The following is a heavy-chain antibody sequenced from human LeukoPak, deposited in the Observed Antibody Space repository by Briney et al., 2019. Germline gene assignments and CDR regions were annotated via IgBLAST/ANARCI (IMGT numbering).Heavy chain of an antibody. V-gene: IGHV4-59*01. CDR2: IYYSGST. D-gene: IGHD4-11*01. Sequence: PSETLSLTCTVSGGSISSYYWSWIRQPPGKGLEWIGYIYYSGSTNYNPSLKSRVTISVDTSKNQFSLKLSSVTAADTAVYYCARGPLRLQPKYNWFDPWGQGTLVTVSS. J-gene: IGHJ5*02. CDR3: ARGPLRLQPKYNWFDP. CDR1: GGSISSYY.